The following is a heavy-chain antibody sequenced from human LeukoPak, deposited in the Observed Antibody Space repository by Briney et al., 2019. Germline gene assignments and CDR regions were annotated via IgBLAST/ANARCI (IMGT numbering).Heavy chain of an antibody. CDR3: ARDEYRGVPIGWFDP. D-gene: IGHD3-10*01. CDR1: GYTFTGYY. J-gene: IGHJ5*02. Sequence: GASVKVSCKASGYTFTGYYRHWVRQAPGQGLEWMGWINPNSGGTNYAQKFQGRVTMTRDTSISTAYMELSRLRSDDTAVYYCARDEYRGVPIGWFDPWGQGTLVTVSS. CDR2: INPNSGGT. V-gene: IGHV1-2*02.